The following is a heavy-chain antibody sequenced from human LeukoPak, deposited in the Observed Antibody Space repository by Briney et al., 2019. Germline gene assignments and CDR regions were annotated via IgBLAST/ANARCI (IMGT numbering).Heavy chain of an antibody. V-gene: IGHV3-48*04. CDR1: GFTFSSYS. J-gene: IGHJ5*02. D-gene: IGHD6-13*01. Sequence: GGSLRLSCAASGFTFSSYSMNWVRQAPGKGLEWVSYISSSSSTIYYADFVKGRFTISRDNAKNSLYLQMNSLRAEDTAVYYCARDLSIAAGWFDPWGQGTLVTVSS. CDR2: ISSSSSTI. CDR3: ARDLSIAAGWFDP.